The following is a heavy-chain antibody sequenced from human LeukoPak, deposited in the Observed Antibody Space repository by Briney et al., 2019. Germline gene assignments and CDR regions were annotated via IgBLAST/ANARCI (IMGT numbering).Heavy chain of an antibody. CDR2: INPNSGGA. D-gene: IGHD3-16*01. CDR3: ARRKGEPNIFDS. V-gene: IGHV1-2*06. Sequence: ASVKVSCKASGYTFTGYYMHWVRQAPGQGLEWMGRINPNSGGANYAQKFQGRVTMTRDTSVSTAYMELSRLRSDDTAVYYCARRKGEPNIFDSWGQGTLVTVSS. J-gene: IGHJ4*02. CDR1: GYTFTGYY.